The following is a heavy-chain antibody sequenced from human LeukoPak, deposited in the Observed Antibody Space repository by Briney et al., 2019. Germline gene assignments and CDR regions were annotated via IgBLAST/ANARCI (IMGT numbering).Heavy chain of an antibody. CDR2: INEDGRTT. Sequence: GGSPRLSCAASGFTFSKYWMHWVRQTPGKGLVWVSRINEDGRTTTYADSVNGRFTIFRDNAKNTLYLEMNTLSADDTALYFCIRDLRGRDDYWGQRTLVTVSS. J-gene: IGHJ4*02. V-gene: IGHV3-74*01. CDR1: GFTFSKYW. CDR3: IRDLRGRDDY. D-gene: IGHD2-15*01.